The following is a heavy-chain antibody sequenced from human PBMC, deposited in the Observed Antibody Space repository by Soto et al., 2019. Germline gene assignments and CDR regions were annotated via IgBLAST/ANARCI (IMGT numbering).Heavy chain of an antibody. CDR2: ITATGGST. J-gene: IGHJ4*02. CDR1: GFTVSSCS. CDR3: AREDSIIIPAVSDF. V-gene: IGHV3-23*01. Sequence: PWWSQRLFCAASGFTVSSCSMTRVCQSPGKGLEWVAHITATGGSTYYADSVKGRFTISRDTSRNTLYLQMNSLRAEDTAVYYCAREDSIIIPAVSDFWGQGTLVTVSS. D-gene: IGHD2-2*01.